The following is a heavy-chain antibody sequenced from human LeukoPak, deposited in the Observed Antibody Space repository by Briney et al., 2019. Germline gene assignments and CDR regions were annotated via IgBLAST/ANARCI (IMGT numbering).Heavy chain of an antibody. CDR2: IIPIFGTA. J-gene: IGHJ4*02. Sequence: ASVKVSCKASGGTFSSYAISWVRQAPGQGLEWMGGIIPIFGTANYAQKFRGRVTITADESTSTAYMELSSLRSEDTAVYYCARDSSAWYSGYFDYWGQGTLVTVSS. CDR3: ARDSSAWYSGYFDY. D-gene: IGHD6-19*01. CDR1: GGTFSSYA. V-gene: IGHV1-69*13.